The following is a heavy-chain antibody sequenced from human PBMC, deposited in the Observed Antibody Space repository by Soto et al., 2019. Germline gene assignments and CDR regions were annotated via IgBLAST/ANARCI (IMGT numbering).Heavy chain of an antibody. J-gene: IGHJ4*02. Sequence: DVQLLEWGGGLVQPGGSLRLSCAASGFSFSSYAMVWVRQAPGKGLEWVAVISARGGSSYFADSVKGRFTLSRDNSKNVLSLEMNSLRAEDTAIYFCAKGSIEYSASVDNWGQGTLVVVSS. V-gene: IGHV3-23*01. CDR3: AKGSIEYSASVDN. CDR2: ISARGGSS. CDR1: GFSFSSYA. D-gene: IGHD5-12*01.